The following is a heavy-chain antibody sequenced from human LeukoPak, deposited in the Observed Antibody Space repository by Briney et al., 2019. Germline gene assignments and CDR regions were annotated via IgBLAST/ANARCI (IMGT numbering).Heavy chain of an antibody. CDR1: GFPFRSYS. D-gene: IGHD4-17*01. CDR2: IRSSSSYI. CDR3: ASYQYDGDYDYDYYYYYMDV. V-gene: IGHV3-21*01. J-gene: IGHJ6*03. Sequence: KPGGSLRLSCAASGFPFRSYSMNWVRQAPGKGLEWVSSIRSSSSYIYYADSVKGRFTISRDNAKNSLYLQMNSLRAEDTAVYYCASYQYDGDYDYDYYYYYMDVWGKGTTVTVSS.